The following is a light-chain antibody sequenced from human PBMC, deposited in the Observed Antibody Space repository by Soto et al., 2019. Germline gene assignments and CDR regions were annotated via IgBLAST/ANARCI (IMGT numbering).Light chain of an antibody. V-gene: IGLV2-14*01. Sequence: QSLLTQPASSSGSPGQSITISCTGTSSDVGGYNFVSWYQQHPGKAPRLMIYEVSNRPSGASNRFSGSKSGNTASLTISGLQAEDEADYYCSSYTSSTPLGYVFGTGTKVTAL. J-gene: IGLJ1*01. CDR3: SSYTSSTPLGYV. CDR2: EVS. CDR1: SSDVGGYNF.